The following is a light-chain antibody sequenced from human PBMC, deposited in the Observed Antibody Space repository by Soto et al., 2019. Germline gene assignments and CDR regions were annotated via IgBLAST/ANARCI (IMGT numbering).Light chain of an antibody. CDR2: DAS. J-gene: IGKJ5*01. V-gene: IGKV3-11*01. Sequence: EIVLTQSPATLSLSHGERATLSCRASQSVSSHLAWFQQRPGQAPRLLIYDASNRATGIPARFSGRGSGTDFTLTISSLEPEDFAVYYCQQRSSAITVGQGTRLEIK. CDR1: QSVSSH. CDR3: QQRSSAIT.